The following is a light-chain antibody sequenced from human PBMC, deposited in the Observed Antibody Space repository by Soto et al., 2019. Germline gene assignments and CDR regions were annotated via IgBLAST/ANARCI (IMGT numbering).Light chain of an antibody. V-gene: IGLV1-51*01. J-gene: IGLJ2*01. CDR2: DNQ. CDR3: GTWDSSLTIGVI. CDR1: SSNVGKNF. Sequence: QSVLTQPPSVSAAPGQKVSISCSGSSSNVGKNFVSWYHHVPGKAPKLLIYDNQKRPSGIPDRFSASKSGTLATLDITGLQSGDEADYYCGTWDSSLTIGVIFGGGTKSPS.